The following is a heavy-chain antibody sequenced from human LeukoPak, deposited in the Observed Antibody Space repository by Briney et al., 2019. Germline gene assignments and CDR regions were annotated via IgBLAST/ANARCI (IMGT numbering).Heavy chain of an antibody. CDR3: ARDYSSGHRGVDY. V-gene: IGHV1-69*05. CDR2: IIPIFGTA. Sequence: SVKVSCKASGYTFTNYGLSWVRQAPGQGLEWMGRIIPIFGTANYAQKFQGRVTITTDESTSTAYMELSSLRSEDTAVYYCARDYSSGHRGVDYWGQGTLVTVSS. D-gene: IGHD6-19*01. J-gene: IGHJ4*02. CDR1: GYTFTNYG.